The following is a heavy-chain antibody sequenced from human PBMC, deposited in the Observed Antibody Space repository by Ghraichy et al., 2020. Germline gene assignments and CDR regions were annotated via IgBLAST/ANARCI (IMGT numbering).Heavy chain of an antibody. J-gene: IGHJ4*02. CDR2: IGSSGGST. D-gene: IGHD5-18*01. CDR3: AKEKAGTAMLDYSFGY. CDR1: GFTFSSYA. V-gene: IGHV3-23*01. Sequence: GGSLRLSCAASGFTFSSYAMSWVRQSPGKGLEWVSAIGSSGGSTYYADSVKGRFTISRDNSKNTLYLQMNSLRAEDTAVYYCAKEKAGTAMLDYSFGYGGPGTLVTGSS.